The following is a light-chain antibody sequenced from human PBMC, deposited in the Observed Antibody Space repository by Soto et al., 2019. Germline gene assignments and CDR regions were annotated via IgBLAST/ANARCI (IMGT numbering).Light chain of an antibody. CDR2: GAS. Sequence: EIVLTQSPGNLSLSPGERATLSCRASQSVSSSYLAWYQQKPGQAPSPLIYGASSRAIGIPDRFSGSGSGTDFTLTISRLEPEDFAVYYCQQYGSSPWTFGQGTKVEIK. CDR3: QQYGSSPWT. CDR1: QSVSSSY. V-gene: IGKV3-20*01. J-gene: IGKJ1*01.